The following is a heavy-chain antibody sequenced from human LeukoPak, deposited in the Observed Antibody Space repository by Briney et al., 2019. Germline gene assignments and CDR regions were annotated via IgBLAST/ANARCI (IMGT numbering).Heavy chain of an antibody. V-gene: IGHV1-69*05. Sequence: ASVKVSCKASGGTFSSYTISWVRQAPGQGLEWMGGIIPIFGTANYAQKFQGRVTITTDESTSTAYMELSSLRSEDTAVYYCASAVLGYDSSGPRDAFDIWGQGTMVTVSS. J-gene: IGHJ3*02. D-gene: IGHD3-22*01. CDR2: IIPIFGTA. CDR3: ASAVLGYDSSGPRDAFDI. CDR1: GGTFSSYT.